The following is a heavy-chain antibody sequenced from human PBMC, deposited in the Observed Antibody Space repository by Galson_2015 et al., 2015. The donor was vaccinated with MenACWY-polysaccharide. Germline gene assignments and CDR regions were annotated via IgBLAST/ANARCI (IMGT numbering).Heavy chain of an antibody. CDR1: GYDFTTYW. D-gene: IGHD3-9*01. Sequence: QSGAEVKKPGEFLKISCKGSGYDFTTYWIAWVRQMPGKGLEWMGIIYPGDSDSTYSPSFQGQVTFSVDKSITTAYLQWASLKAWDTANYYCARLTGPYSYYFYYMDVWGKGTPVPVSS. CDR3: ARLTGPYSYYFYYMDV. CDR2: IYPGDSDS. J-gene: IGHJ6*03. V-gene: IGHV5-51*01.